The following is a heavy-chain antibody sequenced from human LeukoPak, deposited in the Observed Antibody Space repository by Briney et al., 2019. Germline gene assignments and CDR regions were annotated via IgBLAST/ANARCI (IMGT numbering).Heavy chain of an antibody. CDR1: GFSFRSYW. D-gene: IGHD1-7*01. J-gene: IGHJ4*02. V-gene: IGHV3-7*01. CDR3: ARGRELGRPFDY. CDR2: IKEDGSET. Sequence: GSLRLSCAASGFSFRSYWMTWVRQAPGKGLEWVANIKEDGSETYYVDSLKGRFTISRDNAMNSLFLQLNSLRVEDTAVYYCARGRELGRPFDYWGQGSLVTVSA.